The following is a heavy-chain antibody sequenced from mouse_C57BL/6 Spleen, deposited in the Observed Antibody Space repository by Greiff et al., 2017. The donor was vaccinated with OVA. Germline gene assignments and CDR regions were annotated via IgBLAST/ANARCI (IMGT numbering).Heavy chain of an antibody. Sequence: EVQLQQSGTVLARPGASVKMSCKTSGYTFTSYWMHWVKQRPGQGLEWIGAIYPGNSDTSYNQKFKGKAKLTAVTSASTAYMELSSLTNEDSAVYYCTRDDDYDDGTDYFDYWGQGTTLTVSS. D-gene: IGHD2-4*01. CDR1: GYTFTSYW. V-gene: IGHV1-5*01. J-gene: IGHJ2*01. CDR2: IYPGNSDT. CDR3: TRDDDYDDGTDYFDY.